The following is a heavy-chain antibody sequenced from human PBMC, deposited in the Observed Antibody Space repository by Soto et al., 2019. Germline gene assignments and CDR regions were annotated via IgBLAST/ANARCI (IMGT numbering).Heavy chain of an antibody. V-gene: IGHV3-23*01. J-gene: IGHJ5*02. D-gene: IGHD3-10*01. CDR1: GFTFSNYA. Sequence: GGSLRLSCAASGFTFSNYAMSWVRQAPGKGLEWVSAISGSGGSTYYADSVKGRFTISRDNSKSTLYLQMNSLRAEDTAVYYCAKDLLDPGNWFDPWGQGTLVTVSS. CDR3: AKDLLDPGNWFDP. CDR2: ISGSGGST.